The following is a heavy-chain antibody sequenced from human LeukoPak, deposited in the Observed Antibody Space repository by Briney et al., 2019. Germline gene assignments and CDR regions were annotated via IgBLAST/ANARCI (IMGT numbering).Heavy chain of an antibody. CDR3: ARDGESAVEMATVDYYGMDV. J-gene: IGHJ6*02. CDR2: ISAYNGNT. Sequence: ASVKVSCKASGYTLTSYGISWVRQAPGQGLEWMGWISAYNGNTNYAQKLQGRVTMTTDTSTSTAYMELRSLRSDDTAVYYCARDGESAVEMATVDYYGMDVWGQGTTVTVSS. V-gene: IGHV1-18*01. CDR1: GYTLTSYG. D-gene: IGHD5-24*01.